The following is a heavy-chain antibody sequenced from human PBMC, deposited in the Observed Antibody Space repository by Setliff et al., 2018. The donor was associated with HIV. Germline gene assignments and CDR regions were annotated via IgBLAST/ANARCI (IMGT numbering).Heavy chain of an antibody. D-gene: IGHD3-22*01. CDR3: AKDLYYYDSSGAYCYAYYYYGMDV. J-gene: IGHJ6*02. CDR2: IRYDGSNK. CDR1: GFTFSSYG. V-gene: IGHV3-30*02. Sequence: GGSLRLSCAASGFTFSSYGMHWVRQAPGKGLEWVAFIRYDGSNKYYADSVKGRFTISRDNSKNTLYLQMNSLRAEDTAVYYCAKDLYYYDSSGAYCYAYYYYGMDVWGQGTMVTVSS.